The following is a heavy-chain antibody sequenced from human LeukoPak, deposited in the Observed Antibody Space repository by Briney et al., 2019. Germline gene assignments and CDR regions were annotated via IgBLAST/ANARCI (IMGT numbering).Heavy chain of an antibody. CDR3: ARSPDAIAVAGTYDY. Sequence: SETLSLTCAVYGGSFSGYYWSWIRQPPGKGLEWIGEINHSGSTNYNPSLKSRVTISVDTSKNQFSLKLSSVTAADTAVYYCARSPDAIAVAGTYDYWGQGTLVTVSS. CDR2: INHSGST. V-gene: IGHV4-34*01. D-gene: IGHD6-19*01. CDR1: GGSFSGYY. J-gene: IGHJ4*02.